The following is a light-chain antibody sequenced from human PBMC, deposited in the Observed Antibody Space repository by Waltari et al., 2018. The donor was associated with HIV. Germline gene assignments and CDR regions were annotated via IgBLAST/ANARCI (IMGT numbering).Light chain of an antibody. Sequence: QSALTQPASVSGSPGQSITIPCTGTSSDVGGYNYVSWYQQHPGKAPKLMIYEVSNRPSGVSNRFSGSKSGNTASLTISGLQAEDEADYYCSSYTSSSTRVFGGWTNLTVL. CDR3: SSYTSSSTRV. J-gene: IGLJ3*02. CDR1: SSDVGGYNY. V-gene: IGLV2-14*01. CDR2: EVS.